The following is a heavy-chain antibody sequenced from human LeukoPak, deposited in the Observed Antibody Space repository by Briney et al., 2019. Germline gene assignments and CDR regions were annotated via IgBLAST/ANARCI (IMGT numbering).Heavy chain of an antibody. J-gene: IGHJ5*02. CDR2: TYYRSKWYN. Sequence: SETLSLTCAISGDSVSSSAAWNWIRQPPSRGLEWLGRTYYRSKWYNDYAVSVKSRITINPDTSKNQFSLQLNSVTPEDTAVYFCARANVRNCRSTTCYTDWFDPWGQGTLVTVSS. V-gene: IGHV6-1*01. D-gene: IGHD2-2*02. CDR1: GDSVSSSAA. CDR3: ARANVRNCRSTTCYTDWFDP.